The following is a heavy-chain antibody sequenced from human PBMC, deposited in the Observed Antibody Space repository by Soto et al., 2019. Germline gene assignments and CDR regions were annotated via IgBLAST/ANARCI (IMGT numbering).Heavy chain of an antibody. CDR1: GFTFSSYS. V-gene: IGHV3-48*01. Sequence: GGSLRLSCAASGFTFSSYSMNWVRQAPGKGLEWVSYISSSSSTIYYADSVKGRFTISRDNAKNSLYLQMNSLRAEDTAVYYCARVQVAHFDWFRPYYYYYMDVWGKGTTVTVSS. D-gene: IGHD3-9*01. CDR2: ISSSSSTI. CDR3: ARVQVAHFDWFRPYYYYYMDV. J-gene: IGHJ6*03.